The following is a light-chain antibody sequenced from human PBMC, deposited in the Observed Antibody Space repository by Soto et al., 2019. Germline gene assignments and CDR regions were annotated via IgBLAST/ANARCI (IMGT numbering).Light chain of an antibody. V-gene: IGKV1-27*01. CDR1: QDINNY. CDR3: QNYNGAPWT. J-gene: IGKJ1*01. CDR2: AAS. Sequence: DIQMTQSPSSLSASVGDRVIITCRASQDINNYLVWYQQKPGKVPKLLIYAASTLQSGVPSRFSGSGSGTDFTLTISSLQPEDVATYYCQNYNGAPWTFGQGTKVDIK.